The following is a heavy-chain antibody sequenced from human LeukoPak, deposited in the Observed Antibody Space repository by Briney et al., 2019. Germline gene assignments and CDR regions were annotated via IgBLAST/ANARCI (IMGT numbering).Heavy chain of an antibody. Sequence: PGGSLRLSCAASGFTFSSYAMSWVRQAPGKGLEWVAVIWYDGSNKYYADSVKGRFTISRDNSKNTLYLQMNSLRAEDTAVYYCAREYVLAAAGFDYWGQGTLVTVSS. CDR3: AREYVLAAAGFDY. D-gene: IGHD6-13*01. J-gene: IGHJ4*02. CDR2: IWYDGSNK. CDR1: GFTFSSYA. V-gene: IGHV3-33*08.